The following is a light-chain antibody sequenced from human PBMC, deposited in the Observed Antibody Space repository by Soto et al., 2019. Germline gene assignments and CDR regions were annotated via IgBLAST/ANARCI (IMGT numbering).Light chain of an antibody. CDR3: QTWATGILVV. CDR2: VNSDGSH. V-gene: IGLV4-69*01. CDR1: SGHTTYA. Sequence: QLVLTQSPSASASLGASVKLTCTLNSGHTTYAIAWHQQQPEKGPRFLMKVNSDGSHIKGDGIPDRFSGSSSGAERYLTISSLQSEDEADYYCQTWATGILVVFGGGTKLTVL. J-gene: IGLJ2*01.